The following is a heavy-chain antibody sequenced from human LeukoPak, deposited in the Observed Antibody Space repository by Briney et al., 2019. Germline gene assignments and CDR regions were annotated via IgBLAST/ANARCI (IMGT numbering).Heavy chain of an antibody. CDR2: ISGGGGST. CDR1: GFTFSSYA. CDR3: AKVPISSGWPNFDY. D-gene: IGHD6-19*01. Sequence: GGSLRLSCAASGFTFSSYAMSWVRQAPGKGLEWVSAISGGGGSTYYADSVRGRFTDSRDNSRNTLYLQMNNLRAEDTAVYYCAKVPISSGWPNFDYWGQGTLVTVSS. J-gene: IGHJ4*02. V-gene: IGHV3-23*01.